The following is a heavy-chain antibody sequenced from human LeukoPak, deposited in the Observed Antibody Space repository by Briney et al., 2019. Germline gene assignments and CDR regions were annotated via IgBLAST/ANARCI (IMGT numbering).Heavy chain of an antibody. CDR1: GSTFSSYA. CDR2: ISGSSGSS. D-gene: IGHD3-10*01. CDR3: AKGKTYLDAFDI. Sequence: GGSLRLSCAASGSTFSSYAMSWVRQAPGKGLEWVSAISGSSGSSYYADSVKGRFTISRDNSKNTLYLQMSSLRAEGTAVYYCAKGKTYLDAFDIWGQGTMVTVSS. J-gene: IGHJ3*02. V-gene: IGHV3-23*01.